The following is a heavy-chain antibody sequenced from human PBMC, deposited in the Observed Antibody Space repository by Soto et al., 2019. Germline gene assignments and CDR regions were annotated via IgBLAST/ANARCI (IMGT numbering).Heavy chain of an antibody. CDR2: IIPIFGTA. D-gene: IGHD6-6*01. Sequence: ASVKVSCKASGGTFSSYAISWVRQAPGQGLEWMGGIIPIFGTANYAQKFQGRVTITADESTSTAYMELSSLRSEDTAVYYCARAPASSTSAKQNYYYYSGMDVWGEGTTVTVSS. CDR1: GGTFSSYA. J-gene: IGHJ6*04. V-gene: IGHV1-69*13. CDR3: ARAPASSTSAKQNYYYYSGMDV.